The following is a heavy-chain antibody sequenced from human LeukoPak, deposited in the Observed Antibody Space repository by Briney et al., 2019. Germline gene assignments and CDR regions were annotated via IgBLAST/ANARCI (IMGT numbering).Heavy chain of an antibody. V-gene: IGHV1-8*02. J-gene: IGHJ4*02. CDR2: MNPNSGNT. CDR3: ARGGFGGAAGTFGY. Sequence: GASVKVSCKASGYTFTSYGINWVRQATGQGLEWMGWMNPNSGNTGYGQKFQGRLTLTRNTSISTAYMELTSLRSEDTAVYYCARGGFGGAAGTFGYWGQGTLVTVSS. CDR1: GYTFTSYG. D-gene: IGHD6-13*01.